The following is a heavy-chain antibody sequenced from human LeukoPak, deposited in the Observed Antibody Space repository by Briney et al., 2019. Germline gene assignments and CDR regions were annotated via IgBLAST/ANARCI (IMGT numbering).Heavy chain of an antibody. J-gene: IGHJ4*02. CDR3: AKYSSSSKGAYDY. CDR2: INPNSGGT. CDR1: GYTFTGYY. D-gene: IGHD6-6*01. V-gene: IGHV1-2*02. Sequence: ASVKVSCKASGYTFTGYYMHWVRQAPGQGLEWMGWINPNSGGTNYAQKFQGRVTMTRDTSISTAYMELSRLRSDDTAVYYCAKYSSSSKGAYDYWGQGTLVTVSS.